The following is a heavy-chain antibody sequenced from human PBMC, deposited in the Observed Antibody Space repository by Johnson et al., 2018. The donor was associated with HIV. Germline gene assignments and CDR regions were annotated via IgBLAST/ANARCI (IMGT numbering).Heavy chain of an antibody. Sequence: EVQLVESGGGVVRPGGSPRLSCAASGFTFDDYGMSWVRQAPGKGLEWVSGINWNGGSTGYADSVKGRFTISRDNAKNSLYLQMNSLRAEDTAVYFCAKVHIAARWSDAFDIWGQGTMVTVSS. D-gene: IGHD6-6*01. J-gene: IGHJ3*02. CDR2: INWNGGST. CDR1: GFTFDDYG. CDR3: AKVHIAARWSDAFDI. V-gene: IGHV3-20*04.